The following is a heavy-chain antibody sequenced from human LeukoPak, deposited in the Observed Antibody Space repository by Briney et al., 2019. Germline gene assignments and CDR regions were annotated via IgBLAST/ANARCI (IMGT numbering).Heavy chain of an antibody. CDR1: GFTISDYS. D-gene: IGHD7-27*01. J-gene: IGHJ4*02. V-gene: IGHV3-48*04. CDR3: ARDLNWGFDY. CDR2: IRGSGEGLGSGV. Sequence: GGSLRLSCAASGFTISDYSMNWVRQAPGKGLEWVSNIRGSGEGLGSGVYYADSVKGRFTISRDNAKNSLYLQMNSLSAEDTAFYYCARDLNWGFDYWGQGALVTVSS.